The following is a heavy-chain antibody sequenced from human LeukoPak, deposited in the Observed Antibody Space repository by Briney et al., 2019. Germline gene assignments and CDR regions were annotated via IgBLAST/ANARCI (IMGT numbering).Heavy chain of an antibody. J-gene: IGHJ6*02. CDR3: ARWLGYCSSTSCSKDYYGMDV. V-gene: IGHV4-59*12. D-gene: IGHD2-2*01. CDR1: GGSISSYY. Sequence: SETLSLTCTVSGGSISSYYWSWIRQPPGKGLEWIGYIYYSGSTNYNPSLKSRVTISVDTSKNQFSLKLSSVTAADTAVYYCARWLGYCSSTSCSKDYYGMDVWGQGTTVTVSS. CDR2: IYYSGST.